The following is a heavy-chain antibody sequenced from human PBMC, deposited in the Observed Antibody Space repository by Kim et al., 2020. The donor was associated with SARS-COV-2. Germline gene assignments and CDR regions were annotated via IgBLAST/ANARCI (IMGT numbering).Heavy chain of an antibody. CDR1: GGTFSSYA. CDR3: ARALPGPEYFQH. Sequence: SVKVSCKASGGTFSSYAISWVRQAPGQGLEWMGGIIPIFGTANYAQKFQGRVTITADESTSTAYMELSSLRSEDTAVYYCARALPGPEYFQHWGQGTLVTVSS. J-gene: IGHJ1*01. V-gene: IGHV1-69*13. CDR2: IIPIFGTA.